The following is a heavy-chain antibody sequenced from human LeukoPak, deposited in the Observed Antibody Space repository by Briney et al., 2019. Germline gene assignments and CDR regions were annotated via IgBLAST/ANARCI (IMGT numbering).Heavy chain of an antibody. V-gene: IGHV3-7*01. J-gene: IGHJ4*02. CDR3: GREWAVGF. CDR1: GFTLSKHW. Sequence: GGSLRLSCAASGFTLSKHWMTWVRQAPGKGLECVAIIKQDGSEKYYVNSVKGRFTISRDNAKNSLYLQMNSLRVEDTVVYYCGREWAVGFWGQGTLVTVSS. CDR2: IKQDGSEK.